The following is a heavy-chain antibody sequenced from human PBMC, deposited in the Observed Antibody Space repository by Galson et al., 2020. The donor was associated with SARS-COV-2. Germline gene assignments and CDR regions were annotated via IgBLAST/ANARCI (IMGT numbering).Heavy chain of an antibody. CDR3: ARVGIASAQNWLDP. Sequence: SVTVSCKVSGGTFSNYAISWVRQAPGQGLEWMGGIIPVFGSAYYAQNFQGRVTITADESTTTAYMELSRLKSEDTAVYYCARVGIASAQNWLDPWGQGTLVTVSS. V-gene: IGHV1-69*13. CDR1: GGTFSNYA. CDR2: IIPVFGSA. D-gene: IGHD6-25*01. J-gene: IGHJ5*02.